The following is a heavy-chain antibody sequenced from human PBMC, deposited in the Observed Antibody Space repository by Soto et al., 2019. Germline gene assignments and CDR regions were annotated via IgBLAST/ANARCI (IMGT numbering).Heavy chain of an antibody. Sequence: GASVKVSCKASGYTFTSYGINWVRQAPGQGLEWMGWTSTNNDDRNYAQKFQGRVTFTTDTSTSTAYMELRSLISDDTAVYFCARERYVASRHSHYDSWGQGTQVTVSS. V-gene: IGHV1-18*01. J-gene: IGHJ4*02. CDR1: GYTFTSYG. CDR3: ARERYVASRHSHYDS. CDR2: TSTNNDDR. D-gene: IGHD6-6*01.